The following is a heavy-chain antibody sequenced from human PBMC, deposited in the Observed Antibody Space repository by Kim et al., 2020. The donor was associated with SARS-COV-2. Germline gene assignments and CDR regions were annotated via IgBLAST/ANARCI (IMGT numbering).Heavy chain of an antibody. V-gene: IGHV1-69*01. J-gene: IGHJ4*02. Sequence: QKFQGRVTITADESTSTAYMELSSLRSEDTAVYYCARDAGVTMVRGVMDYWGQGTLVTVSS. CDR3: ARDAGVTMVRGVMDY. D-gene: IGHD3-10*01.